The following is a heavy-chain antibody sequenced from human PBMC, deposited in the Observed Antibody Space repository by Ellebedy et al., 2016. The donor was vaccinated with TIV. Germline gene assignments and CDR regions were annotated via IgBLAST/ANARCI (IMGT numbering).Heavy chain of an antibody. CDR1: GFTFSNYN. Sequence: GESLKISCVAPGFTFSNYNMNWVRQPPGKGLEWVSSIRSTSSDKYYAESVKGRFTISRDNAKNSLYLQMNSLRAEDTAVYYCARVDDYGGNPDYWGQGTLVTVSS. V-gene: IGHV3-21*01. CDR2: IRSTSSDK. J-gene: IGHJ4*02. D-gene: IGHD4-23*01. CDR3: ARVDDYGGNPDY.